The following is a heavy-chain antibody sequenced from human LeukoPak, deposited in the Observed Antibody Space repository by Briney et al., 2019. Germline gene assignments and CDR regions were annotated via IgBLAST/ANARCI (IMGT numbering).Heavy chain of an antibody. V-gene: IGHV4-34*01. Sequence: KPSETLSLTFVVYGXSFSGYYWSWIRQPPGKGLEWIGEINHSGTTNYNPSLKSRVTISVDTSKNQFSLKLTSVTAADTAVYYCARGGLANYFDYWGQGTLVPVSS. D-gene: IGHD3/OR15-3a*01. CDR2: INHSGTT. J-gene: IGHJ4*02. CDR1: GXSFSGYY. CDR3: ARGGLANYFDY.